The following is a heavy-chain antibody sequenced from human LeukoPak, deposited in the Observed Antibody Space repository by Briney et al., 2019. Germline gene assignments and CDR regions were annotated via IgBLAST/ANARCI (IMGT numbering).Heavy chain of an antibody. Sequence: GRSLRLYCAASGFTFSNYGIHWVSQAPGKGLEWVAVISYDGSNKYYADSVKGRFTISRDNSKNTLYLQMNSLRAEDTAVYYCAKEVRDSGSYRFDYWGQGTLVTVSS. J-gene: IGHJ4*02. CDR3: AKEVRDSGSYRFDY. D-gene: IGHD1-26*01. V-gene: IGHV3-30*18. CDR1: GFTFSNYG. CDR2: ISYDGSNK.